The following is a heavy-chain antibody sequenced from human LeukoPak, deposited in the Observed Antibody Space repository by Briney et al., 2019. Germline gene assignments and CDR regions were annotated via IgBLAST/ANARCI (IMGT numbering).Heavy chain of an antibody. D-gene: IGHD3-10*01. V-gene: IGHV1-2*02. CDR3: ARDVDTVLRGVTVPGDS. Sequence: ASVKLSCKASGYTFIGYNMHWVRQAPGQGLEWKWLINPNSSGTNYAQKFQGRVTMTRDTSISTAYMELSRLRFDDTAVYYCARDVDTVLRGVTVPGDSWGQGTLVTVSS. CDR1: GYTFIGYN. CDR2: INPNSSGT. J-gene: IGHJ4*02.